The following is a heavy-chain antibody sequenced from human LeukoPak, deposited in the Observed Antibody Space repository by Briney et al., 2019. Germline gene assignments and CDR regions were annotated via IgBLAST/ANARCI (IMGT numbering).Heavy chain of an antibody. CDR3: ARVVYGDKPGDY. CDR1: GFTFDDYG. V-gene: IGHV3-20*04. J-gene: IGHJ4*02. Sequence: GGSLRLSCAASGFTFDDYGMSWVRQAPGKGLEWVSGINWNGGSTGYADSVKGRFTISRDNAKNSLYLQMNSLRAEDTAVYYCARVVYGDKPGDYWGQGTLVTVSS. CDR2: INWNGGST. D-gene: IGHD4-17*01.